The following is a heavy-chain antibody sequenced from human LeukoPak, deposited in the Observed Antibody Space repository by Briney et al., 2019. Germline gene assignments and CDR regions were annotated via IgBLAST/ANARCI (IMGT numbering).Heavy chain of an antibody. CDR2: ISGSGGST. J-gene: IGHJ4*02. CDR1: GFTFSSYA. Sequence: GGSLRLSCAASGFTFSSYAMSWVRQAPGKGLEWVSAISGSGGSTYYADSVKGRFTISRDNSKNTLYLQMNSLRAEDTAVYYCAKDVGSGSYAAKGYWGQGTLVTVSS. D-gene: IGHD1-26*01. V-gene: IGHV3-23*01. CDR3: AKDVGSGSYAAKGY.